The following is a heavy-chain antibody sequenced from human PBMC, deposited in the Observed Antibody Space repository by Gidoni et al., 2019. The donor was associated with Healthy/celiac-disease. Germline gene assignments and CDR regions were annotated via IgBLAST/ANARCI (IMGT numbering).Heavy chain of an antibody. CDR2: ISYDGSNK. J-gene: IGHJ6*02. D-gene: IGHD3-22*01. CDR3: AKSESITMIVAQDYYGMDV. V-gene: IGHV3-30*18. CDR1: GFTFSSYG. Sequence: QVQLVESGGGVVQPGRSLRLSCAASGFTFSSYGMPWVRQAPGKGLEWVAVISYDGSNKYYADSVKGRFTISRDNSKNTLYLQMNSLRAEDTAVYYCAKSESITMIVAQDYYGMDVWGQGTTVTVSS.